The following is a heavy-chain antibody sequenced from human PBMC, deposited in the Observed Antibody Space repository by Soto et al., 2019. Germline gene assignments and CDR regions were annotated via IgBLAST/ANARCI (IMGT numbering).Heavy chain of an antibody. J-gene: IGHJ4*02. Sequence: EVQLLESGGGLVQPGGSLRLSCAASGFTFSSYAMSWVRQAPGKGLEWVSAISGSGGSTYYADSVKGRFTISRDNSKNTLYLQMNSRRAEDTAVYYCAKDGGYAYYDSSGYYFGYWGQGTLVTVSS. D-gene: IGHD3-22*01. CDR1: GFTFSSYA. CDR2: ISGSGGST. V-gene: IGHV3-23*01. CDR3: AKDGGYAYYDSSGYYFGY.